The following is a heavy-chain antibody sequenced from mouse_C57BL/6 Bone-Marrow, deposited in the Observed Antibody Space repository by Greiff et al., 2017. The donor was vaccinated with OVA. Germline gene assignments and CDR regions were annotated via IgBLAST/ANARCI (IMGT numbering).Heavy chain of an antibody. CDR1: GFTFSDAW. Sequence: EVQVVESGGGLVQPGGSMKLSCAASGFTFSDAWMDWVRQSPEKGLEWVAEIRNKANNHATYYAESVKGRFTISRDDSKSSVYLQMNSLRAEDTGIYYCTRSITTVVATSSSWYFDVWGTGTTVTVSS. CDR2: IRNKANNHAT. V-gene: IGHV6-6*01. J-gene: IGHJ1*03. D-gene: IGHD1-1*01. CDR3: TRSITTVVATSSSWYFDV.